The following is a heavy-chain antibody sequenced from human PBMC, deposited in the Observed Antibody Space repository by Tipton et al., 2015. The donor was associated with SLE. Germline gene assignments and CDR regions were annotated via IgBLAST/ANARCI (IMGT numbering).Heavy chain of an antibody. V-gene: IGHV4-59*01. CDR3: ARATEYGQALKAFDY. CDR1: GGSISSYY. D-gene: IGHD6-6*01. J-gene: IGHJ4*02. Sequence: TLSLTCTVSGGSISSYYWSWIRQPPGKGLEWIGYIYYSGSTNYNPSLKSRVTISVDTSKNQFSLKLSSVTAADTAVYYCARATEYGQALKAFDYWGQGTLVTVSS. CDR2: IYYSGST.